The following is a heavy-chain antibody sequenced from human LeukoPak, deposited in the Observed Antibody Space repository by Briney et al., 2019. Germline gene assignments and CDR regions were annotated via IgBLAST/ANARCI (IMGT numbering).Heavy chain of an antibody. J-gene: IGHJ4*02. CDR2: ISSSSSYI. Sequence: GGSLRLSCAASGFTFSSYSMNWVRQAPGKGLEWVSSISSSSSYIYYADSVKGRFTISRDNAKNSLYLEMNSLRAEDTAVYYCARESAATTSMVDFDYWGQGTLVTVSS. CDR1: GFTFSSYS. CDR3: ARESAATTSMVDFDY. D-gene: IGHD1-14*01. V-gene: IGHV3-21*01.